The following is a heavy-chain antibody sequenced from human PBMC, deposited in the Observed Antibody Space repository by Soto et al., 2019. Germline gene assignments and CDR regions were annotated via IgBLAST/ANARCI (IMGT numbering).Heavy chain of an antibody. J-gene: IGHJ4*02. D-gene: IGHD6-19*01. CDR2: IYPGDSDT. Sequence: EVQLVPSGAEVKKPGESLKISCKGYGYSFTNYWISWVRQMHGKGLELMGIIYPGDSDTRYTPSFQGRVTISAAMSIRAAGLQWSSLAASDTGMDYCARRAHLGSSWSVAVAGADFDYWGQGTLVTVA. CDR1: GYSFTNYW. V-gene: IGHV5-51*01. CDR3: ARRAHLGSSWSVAVAGADFDY.